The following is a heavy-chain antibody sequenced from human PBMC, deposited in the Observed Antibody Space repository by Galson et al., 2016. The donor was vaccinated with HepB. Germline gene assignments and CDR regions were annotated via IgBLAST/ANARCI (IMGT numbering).Heavy chain of an antibody. CDR2: IWYDGTHK. D-gene: IGHD3-16*01. Sequence: SLRLSCAVSGFTFSNYGMHWLRQAPGKGLEWVAVIWYDGTHKYYADSVAGRFTISRDDSKNTLFLQMNSLRAEDTAFYYCSRDMGPHRYWFDPGGQGTLVTVSS. V-gene: IGHV3-33*01. CDR3: SRDMGPHRYWFDP. J-gene: IGHJ5*02. CDR1: GFTFSNYG.